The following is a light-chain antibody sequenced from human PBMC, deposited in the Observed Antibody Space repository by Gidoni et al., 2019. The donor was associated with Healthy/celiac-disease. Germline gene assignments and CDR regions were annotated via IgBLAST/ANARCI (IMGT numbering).Light chain of an antibody. CDR2: GAP. J-gene: IGKJ1*01. CDR3: QQYNNWPRT. V-gene: IGKV3-15*01. CDR1: QSVSSN. Sequence: EIVMTQSPATRSVSPGERATLSCRASQSVSSNLAWYQQKPGQAPRLLIYGAPTSAPCIPARFSGSGSGTEFTLTISSLQSEDCAVYYCQQYNNWPRTFGQGTKVEIK.